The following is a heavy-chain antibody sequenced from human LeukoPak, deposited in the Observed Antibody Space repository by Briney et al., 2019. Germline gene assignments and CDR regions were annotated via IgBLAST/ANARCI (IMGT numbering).Heavy chain of an antibody. CDR2: IYYSGST. CDR1: GGSISSSSYY. Sequence: PSETLSLTCTVSGGSISSSSYYWGWIRQPPGKGLEWIGSIYYSGSTYYNPSLKSRVTISVDTSKNQFSLKLSSVTAADTAVYYCARAGSSSYEYGSVHYMDVWGKGTTVTVSS. V-gene: IGHV4-39*07. D-gene: IGHD6-6*01. J-gene: IGHJ6*03. CDR3: ARAGSSSYEYGSVHYMDV.